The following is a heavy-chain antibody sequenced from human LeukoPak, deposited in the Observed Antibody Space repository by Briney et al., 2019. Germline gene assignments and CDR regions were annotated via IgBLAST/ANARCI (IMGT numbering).Heavy chain of an antibody. J-gene: IGHJ4*02. V-gene: IGHV1-18*01. CDR3: ARLSSSGYYFDY. Sequence: ASVKVSCKASGYTFTSYGISWVRQAPGQGLEWMGWIGAYNGNTNYAQKLQGRVTMTTDTSTSTAYMELRSLRSDDTAVYYCARLSSSGYYFDYWGQGTLVTVSS. CDR2: IGAYNGNT. D-gene: IGHD6-6*01. CDR1: GYTFTSYG.